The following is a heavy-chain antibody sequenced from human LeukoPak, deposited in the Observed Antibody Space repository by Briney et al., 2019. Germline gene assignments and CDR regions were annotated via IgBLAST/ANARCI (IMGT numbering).Heavy chain of an antibody. J-gene: IGHJ4*02. V-gene: IGHV3-21*01. CDR1: GFTFSSYS. CDR2: ISSSSSYI. Sequence: GALRLSCAASGFTFSSYSMNWVRQAPGKGLEWVSSISSSSSYIYYADSVKGRFTISRDNSKNTPYLQMNSLRAEDTAVYYGARAFGGDSSSDYWGQGTLVTVSS. D-gene: IGHD6-6*01. CDR3: ARAFGGDSSSDY.